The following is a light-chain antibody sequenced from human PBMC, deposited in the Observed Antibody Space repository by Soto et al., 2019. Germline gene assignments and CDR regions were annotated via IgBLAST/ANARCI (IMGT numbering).Light chain of an antibody. CDR2: GAS. CDR3: QNYNRAPWK. CDR1: EDISYY. V-gene: IGKV1-27*01. Sequence: DIQMTQSPSSLSASVGDRVTITCLSREDISYYLAWYKQKPGKVPKLPIDGASTLQSGVPSRFSGSGSGTAFTLTISTLETADVATYDYQNYNRAPWKFGQGTKVDSK. J-gene: IGKJ1*01.